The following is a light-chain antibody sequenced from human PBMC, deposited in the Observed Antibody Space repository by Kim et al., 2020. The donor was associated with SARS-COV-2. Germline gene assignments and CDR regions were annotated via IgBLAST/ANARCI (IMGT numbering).Light chain of an antibody. Sequence: DVQMTQSPSSVSANIGDRVTITCRASQTVDRHLNWYQQKPQEAPRLLIFGASTLSSGVPSRFRGSGSGRDYSLTISGLQPEDFATYFCQQGFYTPQTFGQGTKVDIK. CDR1: QTVDRH. CDR2: GAS. CDR3: QQGFYTPQT. V-gene: IGKV1-39*01. J-gene: IGKJ1*01.